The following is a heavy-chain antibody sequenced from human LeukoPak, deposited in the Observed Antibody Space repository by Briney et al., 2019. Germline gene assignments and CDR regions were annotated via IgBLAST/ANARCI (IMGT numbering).Heavy chain of an antibody. D-gene: IGHD2-8*02. V-gene: IGHV4-59*01. Sequence: SETLSLTCTVSGGTISSYYWSWIRQPPGKGLEWIGYIYYSGSTNYNPSLKSRVTISVDTSKNQFSLKLSSVTAADTAVYYCAREVLETGAFDIWGQGTMVTLSS. CDR3: AREVLETGAFDI. CDR2: IYYSGST. J-gene: IGHJ3*02. CDR1: GGTISSYY.